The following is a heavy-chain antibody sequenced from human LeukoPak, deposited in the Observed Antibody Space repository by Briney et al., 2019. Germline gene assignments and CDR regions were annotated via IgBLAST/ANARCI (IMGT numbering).Heavy chain of an antibody. CDR2: IKEDGSQK. CDR3: ARVHWYFDF. Sequence: GRSLRLSCAASGFTFSSYGMQWVRQAPGKGLEWVAHIKEDGSQKDYVDSAKGRFTISRDNAKNSLYLQMNSLRAEDAAVYYCARVHWYFDFWGRGTLVTVSS. CDR1: GFTFSSYG. J-gene: IGHJ2*01. V-gene: IGHV3-7*04.